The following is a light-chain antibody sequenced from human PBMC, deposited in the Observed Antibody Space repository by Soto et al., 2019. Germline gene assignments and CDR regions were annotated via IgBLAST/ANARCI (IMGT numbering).Light chain of an antibody. Sequence: QSALTQPASVSGSPGQTITISCTGTSRDVGADDYVSWYLQYPDKAPQLLIYYVDHRPSGVSSRFSGSKSGTTASLTISGLQSGYEGDYYCCVCGGGRMYFFGTGAKVNVL. CDR2: YVD. CDR3: CVCGGGRMYF. J-gene: IGLJ1*01. V-gene: IGLV2-14*03. CDR1: SRDVGADDY.